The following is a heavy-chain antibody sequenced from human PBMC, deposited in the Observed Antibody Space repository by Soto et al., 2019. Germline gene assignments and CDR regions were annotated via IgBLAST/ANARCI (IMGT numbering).Heavy chain of an antibody. D-gene: IGHD6-19*01. V-gene: IGHV3-21*01. CDR2: ISSSSSYI. J-gene: IGHJ3*02. Sequence: GGSLRLSCAASGFTFSSYSMNWVRQAPGKGLEWVSSISSSSSYIYYADSVKGRFTISRDNAKNSLYLQMNSLRAEDTAVYYCARDHVAVAGMIKAFDIWGQGTMVTVSS. CDR3: ARDHVAVAGMIKAFDI. CDR1: GFTFSSYS.